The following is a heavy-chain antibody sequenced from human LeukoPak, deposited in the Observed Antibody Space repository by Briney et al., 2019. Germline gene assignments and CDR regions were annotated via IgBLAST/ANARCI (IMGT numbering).Heavy chain of an antibody. CDR1: GFTLTDLA. V-gene: IGHV3-23*01. D-gene: IGHD3-10*01. J-gene: IGHJ4*02. CDR3: AKVPGSYYVDFDY. CDR2: ISSSGGDS. Sequence: GGSLRLSCTASGFTLTDLAMTWVRQTPGKGLEWVSAISSSGGDSYHADSVKGRFTISRDNSKNTLYLQMNSLRAEDTGVYYCAKVPGSYYVDFDYWGQGILVTVSS.